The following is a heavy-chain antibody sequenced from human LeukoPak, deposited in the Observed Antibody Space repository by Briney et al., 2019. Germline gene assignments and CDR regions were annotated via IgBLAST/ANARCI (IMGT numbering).Heavy chain of an antibody. CDR3: ARDRGTWNDDGFDY. D-gene: IGHD1-1*01. V-gene: IGHV4-39*07. CDR2: IYISGSA. J-gene: IGHJ4*02. Sequence: SETLSLTCIVSGGSISRSIYYWGWIRQPPGKGLEWIGRIYISGSANYNPSLKSRVTMSVDTSKNQFSLKLSSVTAADTAVYYCARDRGTWNDDGFDYWGQGTLVTVSS. CDR1: GGSISRSIYY.